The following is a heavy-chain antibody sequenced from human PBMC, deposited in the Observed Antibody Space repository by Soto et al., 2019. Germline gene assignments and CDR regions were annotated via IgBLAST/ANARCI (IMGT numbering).Heavy chain of an antibody. D-gene: IGHD3-10*01. J-gene: IGHJ4*02. CDR1: GGSISSDY. CDR3: ARAGSYRFDY. CDR2: IYYGGST. Sequence: PSETLSLTCTVSGGSISSDYWSWIRQPPGKGLEWIGYIYYGGSTHSNPSLKSRVIISLDTSKNQFSLKLSSVTAADTAVYYCARAGSYRFDYWGLGTLVTVSS. V-gene: IGHV4-59*12.